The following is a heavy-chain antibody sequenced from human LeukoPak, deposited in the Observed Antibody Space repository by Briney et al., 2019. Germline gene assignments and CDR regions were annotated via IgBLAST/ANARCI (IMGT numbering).Heavy chain of an antibody. CDR1: GGSISSYY. V-gene: IGHV4-59*01. CDR3: AKGYSHPDY. Sequence: SETLSLTCSVSGGSISSYYWSWIRQPPGKGLEWIGYIYNSGSTNYNPSLKSRVTISVDTSKNLFSLNLRSVTAADTAVYYCAKGYSHPDYWGQGTLVTVSS. D-gene: IGHD5-18*01. J-gene: IGHJ4*02. CDR2: IYNSGST.